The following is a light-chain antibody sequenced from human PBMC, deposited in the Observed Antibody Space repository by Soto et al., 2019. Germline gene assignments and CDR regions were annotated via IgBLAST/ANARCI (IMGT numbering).Light chain of an antibody. CDR3: QAWDSSTALYV. Sequence: SYELTQPPPVSVSPGQTASITCSGDKLGDKYVCWYQQKPGQPPVLIIYQDTKRSSGIPARFSGSNSGNTATLTISGTQATDEADYYCQAWDSSTALYVFGTGTKLTVL. J-gene: IGLJ1*01. CDR2: QDT. CDR1: KLGDKY. V-gene: IGLV3-1*01.